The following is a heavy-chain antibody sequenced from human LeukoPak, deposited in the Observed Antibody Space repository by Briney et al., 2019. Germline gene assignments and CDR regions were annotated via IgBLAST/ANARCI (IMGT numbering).Heavy chain of an antibody. CDR1: GFIFTNYA. J-gene: IGHJ5*02. CDR2: ISGSGGST. CDR3: AKDVAAAGTRWFDP. D-gene: IGHD6-13*01. V-gene: IGHV3-23*01. Sequence: GGSLRLSCAASGFIFTNYAMTWVRQAPGKGLEWVSAISGSGGSTYYADSVKGRFTISRDNSKNTLYLQMNSLRAEDTAVYYCAKDVAAAGTRWFDPWGQGTLVTVSS.